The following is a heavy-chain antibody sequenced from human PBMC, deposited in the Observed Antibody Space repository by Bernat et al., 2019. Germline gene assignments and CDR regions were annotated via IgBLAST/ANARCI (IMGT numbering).Heavy chain of an antibody. CDR1: GFTFSNYA. CDR2: ISGTGVLT. CDR3: GRADRVPHDAFDI. J-gene: IGHJ3*02. V-gene: IGHV3-23*01. D-gene: IGHD6-6*01. Sequence: EVQLLESGGGLVQSGGPLKISCGASGFTFSNYAMSWVRQAPGKGLEWVSGISGTGVLTYYADSVKGRFTISRDNSKDTLYLQMYGLRAEDTAVDYWGRADRVPHDAFDIWGQGTMVTVSS.